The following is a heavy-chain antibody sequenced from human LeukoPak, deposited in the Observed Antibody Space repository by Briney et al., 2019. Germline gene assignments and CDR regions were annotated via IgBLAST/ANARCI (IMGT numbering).Heavy chain of an antibody. V-gene: IGHV3-30*02. CDR1: GFIFSNYG. J-gene: IGHJ4*02. Sequence: GGSLRLSCAASGFIFSNYGMHWVRQAPGKGLEWVAFTRYDGSNKYYADSVKGRFTISRDNSKNTLYLQMNSLRAEDTAVYYCVRLRRNSDTSGFYYYYDFWGQGTLVTVSS. CDR3: VRLRRNSDTSGFYYYYDF. CDR2: TRYDGSNK. D-gene: IGHD3-22*01.